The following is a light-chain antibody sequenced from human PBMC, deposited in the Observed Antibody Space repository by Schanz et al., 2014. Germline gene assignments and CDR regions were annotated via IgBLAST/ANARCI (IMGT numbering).Light chain of an antibody. V-gene: IGKV3D-20*02. Sequence: EIVLTQSPGTLSLSPGERATLSCRASQSVHINYLAWHQQKPGQAPRLLIYGAFNRATGIPDRFSGSGSGTEFTLTIVSLQSEDFAVYYCQQRSNWPPTWTFGQGTKVEIK. J-gene: IGKJ1*01. CDR1: QSVHINY. CDR2: GAF. CDR3: QQRSNWPPTWT.